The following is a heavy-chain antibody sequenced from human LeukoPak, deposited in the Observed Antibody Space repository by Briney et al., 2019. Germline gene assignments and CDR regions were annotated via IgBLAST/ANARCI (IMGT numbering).Heavy chain of an antibody. V-gene: IGHV4-39*01. D-gene: IGHD3/OR15-3a*01. CDR2: IYYDGNT. Sequence: SETLSLTCTVSGGSISSSGYYWGWIRQPPGKGLEWIGSIYYDGNTYYNPSLMSRVTISVDTSKNQFSLKLSSVTAADTAVYYCARHCWTSYYYMDVWGKGTTVTVSS. CDR1: GGSISSSGYY. J-gene: IGHJ6*03. CDR3: ARHCWTSYYYMDV.